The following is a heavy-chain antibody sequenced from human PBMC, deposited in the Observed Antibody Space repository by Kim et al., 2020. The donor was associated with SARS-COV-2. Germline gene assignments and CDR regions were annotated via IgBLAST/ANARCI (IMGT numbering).Heavy chain of an antibody. J-gene: IGHJ4*02. V-gene: IGHV3-30*18. D-gene: IGHD5-12*01. CDR2: ISHDGSDQ. CDR1: GFTFSSFG. Sequence: GGSLRLSCAASGFTFSSFGMHWVRQAPGKGLEWVADISHDGSDQYYGDSVRGRFTISRDNSKNTLYLQMNSLTAEDTAVYYCAKDPSHSGYDTPGYWGQGILVTVSS. CDR3: AKDPSHSGYDTPGY.